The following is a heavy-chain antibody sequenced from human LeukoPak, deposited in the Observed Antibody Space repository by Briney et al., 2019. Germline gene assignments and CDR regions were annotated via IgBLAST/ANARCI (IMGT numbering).Heavy chain of an antibody. CDR2: IYSGADT. CDR1: GFSVSTQY. CDR3: ARVGDHYHWYLDL. V-gene: IGHV3-53*01. D-gene: IGHD3-10*01. J-gene: IGHJ2*01. Sequence: PGGSLRLSFAASGFSVSTQYMNWVRQAPGKGLEWVSIIYSGADTYYADSVKGRFTISRDTSKNTLFLHMNNLRVEDTAVYYCARVGDHYHWYLDLWGRSTLVSVSS.